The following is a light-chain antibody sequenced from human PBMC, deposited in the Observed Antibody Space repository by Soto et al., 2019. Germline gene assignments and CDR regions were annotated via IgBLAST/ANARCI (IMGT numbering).Light chain of an antibody. CDR1: QGVSRK. CDR3: QQRSTYPVT. V-gene: IGKV3-11*01. J-gene: IGKJ4*01. Sequence: TLPLYQGGSATLSCWASQGVSRKLAWYQQRPGRSPRLLISGASMRESGVPFRFSGSGSGTDFTLTITSLEPEDFATYYCQQRSTYPVTFGGGTQV. CDR2: GAS.